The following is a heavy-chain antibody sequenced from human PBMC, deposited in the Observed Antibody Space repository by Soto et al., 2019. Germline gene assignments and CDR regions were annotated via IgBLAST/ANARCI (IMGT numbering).Heavy chain of an antibody. CDR1: GFTFSRVS. CDR3: ASVAY. J-gene: IGHJ4*02. Sequence: EVQLVESGGGLVKPGESLRLSCAASGFTFSRVSMNWVRQVPGKGLEWVASISSGSSDTWYADSVKGRFIISSDIAPNSPFLHISALRGEGTTMYFCASVAYWGPGTLVTVSS. V-gene: IGHV3-21*02. CDR2: ISSGSSDT.